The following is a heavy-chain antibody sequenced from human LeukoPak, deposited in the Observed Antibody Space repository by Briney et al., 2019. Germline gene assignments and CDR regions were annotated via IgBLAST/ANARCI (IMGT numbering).Heavy chain of an antibody. J-gene: IGHJ4*02. CDR2: ISVNGGST. Sequence: PGGSLRLSCAASGFTFSSYAMHWVRQAPGKGLEYVSGISVNGGSTYYANSVRGRFTISRDNSKNTLYLQMGSLRAEDTAVYYCAARSNNWYVLDYWGQGTLVTVSS. V-gene: IGHV3-64*01. CDR1: GFTFSSYA. D-gene: IGHD6-13*01. CDR3: AARSNNWYVLDY.